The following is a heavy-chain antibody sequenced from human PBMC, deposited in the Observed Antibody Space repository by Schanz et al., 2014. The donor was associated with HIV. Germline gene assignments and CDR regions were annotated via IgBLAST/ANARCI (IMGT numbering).Heavy chain of an antibody. CDR1: GFPFSHNA. CDR3: AQMGAFAAFDI. D-gene: IGHD3-16*01. V-gene: IGHV3-23*01. CDR2: ITDSGDKT. J-gene: IGHJ3*02. Sequence: EALLLESGGGLVQPGGSLRLSCRGSGFPFSHNAMTWVRQAPGKGLQWVSSITDSGDKTDYTDSVKGRFTISRDNSRNTLFLQMDSLRVDDTAVYYCAQMGAFAAFDIWGHGTVVTVSS.